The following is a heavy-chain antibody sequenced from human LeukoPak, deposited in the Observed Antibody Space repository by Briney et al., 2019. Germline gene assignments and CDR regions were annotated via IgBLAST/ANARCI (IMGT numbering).Heavy chain of an antibody. V-gene: IGHV1-46*01. CDR1: GYTFTSYY. J-gene: IGHJ4*02. D-gene: IGHD1-26*01. CDR2: INPSGGST. CDR3: ARRSYRAKSSFDY. Sequence: ASVKVSCTASGYTFTSYYMHWVRQAPGQGLEWMGIINPSGGSTSYAQKFQGRVTITRDMSTSTVYMELSSLRSEDTAVYYCARRSYRAKSSFDYWGQGTLVTVSS.